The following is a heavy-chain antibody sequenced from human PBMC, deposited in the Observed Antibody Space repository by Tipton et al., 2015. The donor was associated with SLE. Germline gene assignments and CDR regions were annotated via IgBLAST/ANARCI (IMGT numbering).Heavy chain of an antibody. CDR3: ARHGDIYGGGFDH. CDR2: IYYSGDT. D-gene: IGHD4-17*01. CDR1: GGSISNYY. V-gene: IGHV4-59*08. Sequence: TLSLTCTVSGGSISNYYWTWIRQPPGKGLEWIGYIYYSGDTKYNPSLKSRVTISVDTSKNQFSLKLSSVTAADTAVYYCARHGDIYGGGFDHWSQGAPVTVSS. J-gene: IGHJ4*02.